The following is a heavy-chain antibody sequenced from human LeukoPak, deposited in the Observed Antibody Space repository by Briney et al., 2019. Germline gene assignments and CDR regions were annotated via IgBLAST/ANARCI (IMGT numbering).Heavy chain of an antibody. J-gene: IGHJ4*02. CDR3: ARDQTTYYFDY. CDR2: ISAYNGNT. CDR1: GYTFTSYG. V-gene: IGHV1-18*01. Sequence: ASLKVSSKPSGYTFTSYGISWVRQAPGQGVEWMGWISAYNGNTNYTQKLQGRVSMTTDTSTSTAYIELRSLRSDDTAVYYCARDQTTYYFDYWGQGTLVTVSS. D-gene: IGHD4-11*01.